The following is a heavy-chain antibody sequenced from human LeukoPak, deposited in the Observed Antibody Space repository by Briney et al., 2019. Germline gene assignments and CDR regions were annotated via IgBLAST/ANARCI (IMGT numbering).Heavy chain of an antibody. J-gene: IGHJ4*02. D-gene: IGHD6-19*01. CDR3: ASTYSSGWYQGPGFDY. CDR2: ISSSSSYI. CDR1: GFTFSSYS. V-gene: IGHV3-21*01. Sequence: PGGSLRLSCAASGFTFSSYSMNWVRQAPGKGLEWVSSISSSSSYIYYADSVKGRFTISRDNAKNSLYLQMNSLRAEDTAVYYFASTYSSGWYQGPGFDYWGQGTLVTVSS.